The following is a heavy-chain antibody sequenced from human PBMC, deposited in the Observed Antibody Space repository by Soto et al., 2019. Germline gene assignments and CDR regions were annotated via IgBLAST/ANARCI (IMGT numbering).Heavy chain of an antibody. J-gene: IGHJ4*02. CDR2: INPNSGGT. V-gene: IGHV1-2*04. CDR3: ARGSYRYLPYFDY. Sequence: GASVKVSCKASGYTFTGYYMHWVRQAPGQGLEWMGWINPNSGGTNYAQKFQGWATMTRDTSISTAYMELSRLRSDDTAVYYCARGSYRYLPYFDYWGQGTLVTVSS. CDR1: GYTFTGYY. D-gene: IGHD3-16*02.